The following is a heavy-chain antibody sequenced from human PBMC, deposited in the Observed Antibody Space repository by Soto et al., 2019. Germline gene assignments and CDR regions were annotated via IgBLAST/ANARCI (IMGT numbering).Heavy chain of an antibody. J-gene: IGHJ4*02. CDR3: ARGIGYCSSINCYSSRRLRFDS. CDR2: VNHSGTT. Sequence: QVQLQQWGAGLLKPSETLSLTCAVYGGSFSGYYWTWIRQSPEKGLEWIGEVNHSGTTYYNPSLKTRVTISAHTPKNQFSLKMSSVTDADTAVYYCARGIGYCSSINCYSSRRLRFDSWGQGTLVTVSS. V-gene: IGHV4-34*01. D-gene: IGHD2-2*01. CDR1: GGSFSGYY.